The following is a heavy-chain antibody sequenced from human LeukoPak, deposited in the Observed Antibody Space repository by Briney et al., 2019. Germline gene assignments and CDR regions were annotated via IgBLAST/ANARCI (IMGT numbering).Heavy chain of an antibody. CDR3: ARDYKAGYSSGWYWFDP. CDR1: GGSISSSSYY. D-gene: IGHD6-19*01. J-gene: IGHJ5*02. CDR2: IYYSGST. Sequence: SETLSLTCTVSGGSISSSSYYWGWIRQPPGKGLEWIGSIYYSGSTYYNPSLKSRVTISVDKSKNQFSLKLSSVTAADTAVYYCARDYKAGYSSGWYWFDPWGQGTLVTVSS. V-gene: IGHV4-39*07.